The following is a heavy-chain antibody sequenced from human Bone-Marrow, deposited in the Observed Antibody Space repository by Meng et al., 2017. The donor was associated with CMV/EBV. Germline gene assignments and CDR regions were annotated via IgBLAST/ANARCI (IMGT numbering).Heavy chain of an antibody. D-gene: IGHD2-15*01. CDR3: AGCYETGLGYYYYGMDV. CDR2: ISYDGSNK. CDR1: GFTFSSYA. Sequence: GGSLRLSCAASGFTFSSYAMHWVRQAPGKGLEWVAVISYDGSNKYYADSVKGRFTISRDNSKNTLYLQMNSLRAEDTAVYYCAGCYETGLGYYYYGMDVWGQRTTVTVSS. V-gene: IGHV3-30-3*01. J-gene: IGHJ6*02.